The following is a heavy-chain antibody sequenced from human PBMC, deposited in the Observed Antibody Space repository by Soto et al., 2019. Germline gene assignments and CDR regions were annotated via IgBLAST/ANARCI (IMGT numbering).Heavy chain of an antibody. CDR2: IYYSGST. CDR3: ARAEEASSSSI. CDR1: GGSISSGGYY. V-gene: IGHV4-31*03. D-gene: IGHD6-6*01. Sequence: SETLSLTGTVSGGSISSGGYYWSWIRQHPGKGLEWIGYIYYSGSTYYNPSLKSRVTISVDTSKNQFSLKLSSVTAADTAVYYGARAEEASSSSIWGQGTLVTVSS. J-gene: IGHJ4*02.